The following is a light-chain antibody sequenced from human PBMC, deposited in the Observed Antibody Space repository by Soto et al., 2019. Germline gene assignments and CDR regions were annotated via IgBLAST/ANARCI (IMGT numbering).Light chain of an antibody. CDR1: QTIRTY. J-gene: IGKJ1*01. V-gene: IGKV1-39*01. CDR2: AAS. CDR3: QQTNSAPRT. Sequence: IQMTQAPAALDASFFDRVTLTFRASQTIRTYLNWYQQKPGKAPALLIYAASRLHCGVPSRFSGSGSGTDFALTITSLQPEDFATYFCQQTNSAPRTFGQGNKGDIK.